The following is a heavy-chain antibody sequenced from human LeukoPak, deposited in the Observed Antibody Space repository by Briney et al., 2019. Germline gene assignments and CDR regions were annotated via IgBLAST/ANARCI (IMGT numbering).Heavy chain of an antibody. D-gene: IGHD2-2*01. V-gene: IGHV1-8*01. CDR1: GYTITSYD. Sequence: ASVKVSCKASGYTITSYDINWVRQATGQGLEWMGWMNPNSGNTGYAQKFQGRVTMTRDTSISTAYMELSRLRSDDTAVYYCARVSVVPAAIDDAFDIWGQGTMVTVSS. J-gene: IGHJ3*02. CDR3: ARVSVVPAAIDDAFDI. CDR2: MNPNSGNT.